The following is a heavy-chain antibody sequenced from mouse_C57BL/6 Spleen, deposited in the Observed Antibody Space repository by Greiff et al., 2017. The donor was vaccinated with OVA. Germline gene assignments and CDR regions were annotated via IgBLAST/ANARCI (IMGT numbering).Heavy chain of an antibody. J-gene: IGHJ3*01. Sequence: EVHLVESGGGLVKPGGSLKLSCAASGFTFSDYGMHWVRQAPEKGLEWVAYISSGSSTIYYADTVKGRFTISRDNAKNTLFLQMTSLRSEDTAMYYCARSGSNPFAYWGQGTLVTVSA. D-gene: IGHD2-5*01. CDR1: GFTFSDYG. CDR2: ISSGSSTI. CDR3: ARSGSNPFAY. V-gene: IGHV5-17*01.